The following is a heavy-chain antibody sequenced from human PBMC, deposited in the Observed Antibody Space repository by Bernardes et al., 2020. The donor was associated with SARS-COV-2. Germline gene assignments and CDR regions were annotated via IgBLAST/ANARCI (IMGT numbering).Heavy chain of an antibody. V-gene: IGHV1-24*01. J-gene: IGHJ5*02. CDR3: ATGPPTVTPYRGSWFDP. D-gene: IGHD4-17*01. CDR2: FDPEDGET. Sequence: ASAKASCKVLGYTLTELSMRWVRQAPGKGLEWMGGFDPEDGETIYAQKFQGRVTMTEDTSTDTAYMELSSLRSEDTAVYYCATGPPTVTPYRGSWFDPWGQGTLVTVSS. CDR1: GYTLTELS.